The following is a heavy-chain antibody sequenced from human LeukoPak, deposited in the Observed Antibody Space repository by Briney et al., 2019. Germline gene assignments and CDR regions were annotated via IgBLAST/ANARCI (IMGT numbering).Heavy chain of an antibody. D-gene: IGHD1-26*01. V-gene: IGHV4-4*02. CDR2: INHSGST. J-gene: IGHJ5*02. CDR1: GGSISSSNW. CDR3: ARHNPSNRESIADTVGARVSNWFDP. Sequence: SGTLSLTCAVSGGSISSSNWWSWVRQPPGKGLEWIGEINHSGSTNYNPSLKSRVTISVDTSKNQFSLKLSSVTAADTAVYYCARHNPSNRESIADTVGARVSNWFDPWGQGTLVTVSS.